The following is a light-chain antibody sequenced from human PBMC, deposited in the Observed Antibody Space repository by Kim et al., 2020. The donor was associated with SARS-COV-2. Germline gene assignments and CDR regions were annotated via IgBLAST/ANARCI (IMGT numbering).Light chain of an antibody. CDR2: RDR. V-gene: IGLV3-9*01. CDR1: SIGAKS. J-gene: IGLJ3*02. Sequence: SYELTQPLSESVALGQTARITCGGSSIGAKSVHWYQQKPGQAPVLVIYRDRNRPSGIPERFSGSNSGNTATLTISRAQAGDEADYYCHVWDSNTAVFGGGTQVTVL. CDR3: HVWDSNTAV.